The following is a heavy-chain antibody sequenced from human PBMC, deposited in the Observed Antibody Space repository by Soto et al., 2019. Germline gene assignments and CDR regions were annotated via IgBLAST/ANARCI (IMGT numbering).Heavy chain of an antibody. V-gene: IGHV1-2*02. CDR2: INPNSGGT. D-gene: IGHD1-26*01. Sequence: ASVKVSCKASGYTFTGYYMHWVRQAPGQGLEWMGWINPNSGGTNYAQKFQGRVTMTRDTSISTAYMELSRLRSDDTAVYYCARSRARGVGRLGARYWGQGTLVTVSS. CDR1: GYTFTGYY. CDR3: ARSRARGVGRLGARY. J-gene: IGHJ4*02.